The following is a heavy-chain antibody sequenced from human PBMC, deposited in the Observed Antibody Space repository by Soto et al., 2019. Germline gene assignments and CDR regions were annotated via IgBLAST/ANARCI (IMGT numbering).Heavy chain of an antibody. CDR1: GFSLSTSGVG. J-gene: IGHJ4*02. Sequence: QITLKESGPTLVKPTQTLTLTCTFSGFSLSTSGVGVGWIRQPPGKALEWLALIYWDDDKRSSPSLKSSLTLTKHTSNNHVALTMTNTDPVDTPTYYCAHRRRGPTFHYWGQGTLVTVSS. V-gene: IGHV2-5*02. CDR3: AHRRRGPTFHY. CDR2: IYWDDDK.